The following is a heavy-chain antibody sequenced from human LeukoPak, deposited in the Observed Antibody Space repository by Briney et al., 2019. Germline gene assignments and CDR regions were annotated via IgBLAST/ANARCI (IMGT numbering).Heavy chain of an antibody. Sequence: GASVKVSCKASGGTFSSYAISWVRQAPGQGLEWMGGIIPIFGTANYAQKFQGRVTTTADESTSTAYMELSSLRSEDTAVYYCARGRSRVFGDYTGNYYYYGMDVWGQGTTVTVSS. J-gene: IGHJ6*02. CDR3: ARGRSRVFGDYTGNYYYYGMDV. CDR1: GGTFSSYA. V-gene: IGHV1-69*13. CDR2: IIPIFGTA. D-gene: IGHD4-17*01.